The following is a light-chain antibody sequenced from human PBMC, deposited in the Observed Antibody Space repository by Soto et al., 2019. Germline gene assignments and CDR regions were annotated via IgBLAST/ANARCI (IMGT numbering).Light chain of an antibody. CDR3: QQYGSSWLT. CDR2: GAS. V-gene: IGKV3-20*01. Sequence: EIVLTQSPGTLSLSPGERATLSCRASQSVSSSYLAWYQQKPGQAPRLLIYGASSRATGIPDRFSGSGSGTDFTLTISRLEPEDFAVYYCQQYGSSWLTFGGGTKVAIK. CDR1: QSVSSSY. J-gene: IGKJ4*01.